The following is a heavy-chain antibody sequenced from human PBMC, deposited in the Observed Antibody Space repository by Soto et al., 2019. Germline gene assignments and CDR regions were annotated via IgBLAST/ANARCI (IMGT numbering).Heavy chain of an antibody. CDR1: GDSFSSGSYY. D-gene: IGHD6-19*01. V-gene: IGHV4-61*01. CDR2: IYYSGST. J-gene: IGHJ4*02. Sequence: XATLSLTCTVSGDSFSSGSYYWSWSRQPPGKALEWIAYIYYSGSTNYNPSLKSRVTIPRDTSKNQFSLKLTSVTAADTAVYYCERSGGGSGWLGGQGTLVTVSS. CDR3: ERSGGGSGWL.